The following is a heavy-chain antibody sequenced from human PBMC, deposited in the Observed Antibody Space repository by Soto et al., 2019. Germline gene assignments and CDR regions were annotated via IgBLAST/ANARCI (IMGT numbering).Heavy chain of an antibody. CDR1: GYTFTGYF. CDR3: AREGWSHGYATDFDY. CDR2: INPNNGRT. J-gene: IGHJ4*02. D-gene: IGHD5-18*01. Sequence: ASVKVSCKASGYTFTGYFIHWVRQAPGQGLEWMGWINPNNGRTTYTQKFQGRVTMTRDTSINTVYMELTRLRSDDTAVFYCAREGWSHGYATDFDYWGQGALVTVSS. V-gene: IGHV1-2*02.